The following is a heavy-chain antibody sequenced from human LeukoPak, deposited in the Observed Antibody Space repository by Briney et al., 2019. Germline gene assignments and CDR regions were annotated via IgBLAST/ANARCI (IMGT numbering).Heavy chain of an antibody. CDR3: ARVEAGGYSYGQIDY. Sequence: PSETLSLTCTVSGGSLSSYYWSWIRQPPGKGLEWIGYIYYSGSTNYNPSLKSRVTISVDTSKNQFSLKLSSVTAADTAVYYCARVEAGGYSYGQIDYWGQGTLVTVSS. J-gene: IGHJ4*02. D-gene: IGHD5-18*01. CDR2: IYYSGST. CDR1: GGSLSSYY. V-gene: IGHV4-59*01.